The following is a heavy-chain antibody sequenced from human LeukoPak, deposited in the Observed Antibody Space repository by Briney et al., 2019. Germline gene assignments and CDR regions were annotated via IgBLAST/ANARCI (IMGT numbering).Heavy chain of an antibody. J-gene: IGHJ4*02. CDR2: IRYDGSNT. D-gene: IGHD5-12*01. V-gene: IGHV3-30*02. CDR1: GLIFSSYG. CDR3: AKLLSGYDRFDY. Sequence: GGSLRLSCAASGLIFSSYGMHWVRQAPGKGLEWVAFIRYDGSNTYYVDSVKGRFTISRDNPKNTLHLQMNSLRAEDTAVYYCAKLLSGYDRFDYWGQGTLVTVSS.